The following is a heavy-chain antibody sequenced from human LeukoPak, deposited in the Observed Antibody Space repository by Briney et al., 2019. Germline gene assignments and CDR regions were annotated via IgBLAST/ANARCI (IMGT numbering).Heavy chain of an antibody. J-gene: IGHJ5*02. Sequence: GASVKVSCKASGYTFTSYGISWVRQAPGQGLEWMGWISAYNGNTNYAQKLQGRVTMTTDTSTSTAYMELRSLRSDDTAGYYCARDLSVKQWLVPNWFDPWGQGTLVTVSS. V-gene: IGHV1-18*01. CDR3: ARDLSVKQWLVPNWFDP. CDR1: GYTFTSYG. CDR2: ISAYNGNT. D-gene: IGHD6-19*01.